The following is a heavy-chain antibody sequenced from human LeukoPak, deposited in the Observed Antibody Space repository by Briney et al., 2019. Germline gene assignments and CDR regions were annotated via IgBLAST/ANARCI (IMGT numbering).Heavy chain of an antibody. J-gene: IGHJ4*02. D-gene: IGHD2-21*01. V-gene: IGHV3-7*01. CDR2: IEEDGSEK. Sequence: HPGGSLRLSCATSGFTFSSYWMSWVRQAPGKGLEWVANIEEDGSEKYYVDSVKGRFTISRDNAKNSLYLQMNSLRAEDTAVYYCATGLFHFDYWGQGTLVTV. CDR3: ATGLFHFDY. CDR1: GFTFSSYW.